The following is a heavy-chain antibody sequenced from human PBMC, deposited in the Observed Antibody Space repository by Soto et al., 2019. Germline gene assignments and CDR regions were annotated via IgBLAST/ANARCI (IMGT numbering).Heavy chain of an antibody. CDR3: AKVNYNGPRAWGYFDY. D-gene: IGHD1-7*01. V-gene: IGHV3-21*01. CDR1: GFTFSSYA. CDR2: ISSSSSYI. J-gene: IGHJ4*01. Sequence: GGSLRLSCAASGFTFSSYAMSWVRQAPGKGLEWVSSISSSSSYIYYADSVKGRFTISRDNPKNSLFLQMNSLRVEDTAVYFCAKVNYNGPRAWGYFDYWGHGTLVTVSS.